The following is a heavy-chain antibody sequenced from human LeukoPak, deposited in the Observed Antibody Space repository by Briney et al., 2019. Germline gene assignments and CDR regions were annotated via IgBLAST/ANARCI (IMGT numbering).Heavy chain of an antibody. CDR2: IASDGST. J-gene: IGHJ4*02. V-gene: IGHV3-74*01. Sequence: GGSLRPSCAASGFTFSSYWMHWGRQAPGKGLVWVSRIASDGSTVYADSVKGRFTISRDNAKDTVYLQMNSLRVEDTAVYYCIGSGGWPGYWGQGTLVTVSS. CDR3: IGSGGWPGY. CDR1: GFTFSSYW. D-gene: IGHD1-26*01.